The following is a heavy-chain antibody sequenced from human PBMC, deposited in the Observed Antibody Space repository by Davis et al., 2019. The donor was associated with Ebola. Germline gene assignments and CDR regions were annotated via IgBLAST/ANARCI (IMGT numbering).Heavy chain of an antibody. V-gene: IGHV1-46*01. D-gene: IGHD2-8*01. CDR1: GYTFTSYY. J-gene: IGHJ6*04. Sequence: ASVKVSCKASGYTFTSYYMHWVRQAPGQGLEWMGIINPSGGSTSYAQKFQGRVTMTRDTSTSTVYMELSSLRSEDTAVYYCARDRAYCTHGACFTRYHDYGLDVWGKGTTVTVSS. CDR3: ARDRAYCTHGACFTRYHDYGLDV. CDR2: INPSGGST.